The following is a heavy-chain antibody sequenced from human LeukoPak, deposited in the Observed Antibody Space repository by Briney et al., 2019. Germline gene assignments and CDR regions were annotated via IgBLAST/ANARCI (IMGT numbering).Heavy chain of an antibody. Sequence: GGSLRLSCAASGFTFSSYAMSWVRQAPGKGLEWVSAISGSGGSTYYADSVKGRFNICRDNCKNTVYLEMNRLRAEGPAVYYCTKDFSPIPLDILVVVAAPSFYLWGQETLVTVSS. CDR2: ISGSGGST. CDR3: TKDFSPIPLDILVVVAAPSFYL. D-gene: IGHD2-15*01. V-gene: IGHV3-23*01. CDR1: GFTFSSYA. J-gene: IGHJ5*02.